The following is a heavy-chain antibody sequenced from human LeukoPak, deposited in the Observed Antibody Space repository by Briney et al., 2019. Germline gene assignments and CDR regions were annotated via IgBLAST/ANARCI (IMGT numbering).Heavy chain of an antibody. Sequence: ASVKVSCKASGYTFTNYGLGWVRQAPGQGLEWMGWISVHNGHTNYTQRLQGRVTMTTDTSTSTAYMELRSLRSDDTAVYYCAREGATYYDIVTGPTSVAFDSWGQGTLVTVSS. CDR3: AREGATYYDIVTGPTSVAFDS. CDR1: GYTFTNYG. D-gene: IGHD3-9*01. V-gene: IGHV1-18*01. CDR2: ISVHNGHT. J-gene: IGHJ4*02.